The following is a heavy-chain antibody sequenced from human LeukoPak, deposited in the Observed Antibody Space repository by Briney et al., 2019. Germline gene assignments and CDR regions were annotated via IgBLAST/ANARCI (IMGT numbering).Heavy chain of an antibody. CDR1: GGSISSYY. CDR3: ARDTTDAFDI. D-gene: IGHD1-14*01. V-gene: IGHV4-59*01. CDR2: IYYSGST. Sequence: SETLSLTCTVSGGSISSYYWSWIRQPPGKGLEWIGYIYYSGSTNYNPSLKSRVTISVDTSRNQFSLKLSSVTAADTAVYYCARDTTDAFDIWGQGTMVTVSS. J-gene: IGHJ3*02.